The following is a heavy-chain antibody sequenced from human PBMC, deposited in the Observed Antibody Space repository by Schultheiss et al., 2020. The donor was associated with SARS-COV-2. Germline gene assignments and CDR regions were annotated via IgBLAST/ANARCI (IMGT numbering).Heavy chain of an antibody. Sequence: SETLSLTCAVYGGSFSDYYWNWIRQPPGKGLEWIGEINHSGSTNYNPSLKSRVTISVDTSKNQFSLKLSSVTAADTAVYYCAKEGVRWSIDSWGRGTLVTVSS. CDR3: AKEGVRWSIDS. CDR1: GGSFSDYY. V-gene: IGHV4-34*01. D-gene: IGHD3-16*01. CDR2: INHSGST. J-gene: IGHJ4*02.